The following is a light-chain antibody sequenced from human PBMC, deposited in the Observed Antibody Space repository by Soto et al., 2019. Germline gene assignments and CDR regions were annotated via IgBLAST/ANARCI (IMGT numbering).Light chain of an antibody. CDR3: QQYKNWPRGK. CDR2: GAS. J-gene: IGKJ1*01. CDR1: QSVSSN. V-gene: IGKV3-15*01. Sequence: EIVMTQSPATLSVSPGERATLSCRASQSVSSNLAWYQQKPGQAPRLLIYGASTRATGIPARFSGSGSGTEFTLTISSLQSEECAVYYCQQYKNWPRGKFGQGTKLDIK.